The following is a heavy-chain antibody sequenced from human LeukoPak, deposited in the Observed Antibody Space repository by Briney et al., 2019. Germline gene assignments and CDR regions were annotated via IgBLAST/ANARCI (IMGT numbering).Heavy chain of an antibody. D-gene: IGHD4-23*01. CDR1: GGTFRSNG. V-gene: IGHV1-69*01. Sequence: VKVSCKASGGTFRSNGYTWVRQAPGQGLEWMGGIIPMFDSRSFAQKFQGRVTLTADESGSTVYMELRNLTSEDTAIYYCAREANFGGNLNWFDPWGQGTLVTVSS. J-gene: IGHJ5*02. CDR3: AREANFGGNLNWFDP. CDR2: IIPMFDSR.